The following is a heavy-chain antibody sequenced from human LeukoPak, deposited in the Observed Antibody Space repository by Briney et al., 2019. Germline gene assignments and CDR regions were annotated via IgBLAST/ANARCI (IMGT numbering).Heavy chain of an antibody. CDR1: GVSISSSNSY. V-gene: IGHV4-61*05. D-gene: IGHD6-19*01. CDR2: IYYSGST. J-gene: IGHJ4*02. Sequence: SETLSLTCTVSGVSISSSNSYWGWIRQPPGTGLEWIGYIYYSGSTNYNPSLKSRVTISIDTSKNQFSLKLSSVTAADTAVYYCARGGSGWWGYFDYWGQGTLVTVSS. CDR3: ARGGSGWWGYFDY.